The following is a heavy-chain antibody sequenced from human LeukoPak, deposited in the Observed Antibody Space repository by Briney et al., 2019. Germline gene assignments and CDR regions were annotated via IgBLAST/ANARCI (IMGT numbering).Heavy chain of an antibody. D-gene: IGHD1-26*01. CDR2: ISGDGGST. J-gene: IGHJ3*02. CDR3: AKETGGSYAFDI. V-gene: IGHV3-43*02. Sequence: GGSLRLSCAASGFTFDDYAMHWVRQAPGKGLEWVSLISGDGGSTYYADSVKGRFTISRDNSKNSLYLQMNSLRTEDTAVYYCAKETGGSYAFDIWGQGTMVTVSS. CDR1: GFTFDDYA.